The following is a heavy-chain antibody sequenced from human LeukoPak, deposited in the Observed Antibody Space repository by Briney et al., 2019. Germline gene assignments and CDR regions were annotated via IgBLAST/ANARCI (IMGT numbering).Heavy chain of an antibody. D-gene: IGHD3-10*01. J-gene: IGHJ4*02. Sequence: GGSLRLSCAASGPTFSSYAMSWVRQAPGKGLEWVSGISGSGGSTYYADSVKGRFTISRDNSKNTLYLQMNSLRAEDTAVYYCAKPYYYGSGSYYTEEVAFDYWGQGTLVTVSS. CDR2: ISGSGGST. CDR1: GPTFSSYA. CDR3: AKPYYYGSGSYYTEEVAFDY. V-gene: IGHV3-23*01.